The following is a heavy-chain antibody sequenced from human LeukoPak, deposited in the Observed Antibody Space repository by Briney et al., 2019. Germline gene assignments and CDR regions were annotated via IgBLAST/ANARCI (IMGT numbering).Heavy chain of an antibody. V-gene: IGHV4-61*08. J-gene: IGHJ3*02. CDR2: IHYSGST. Sequence: SETLSLTCTVSGGSINSGGYYWSWIRQPPGKGLEWIGYIHYSGSTNYNPSLKSRVTISVDTSKNQFSLKLSSVTAADTAVYYCARRPQYYFDSSGPYYIDAFDIWGQGTMVTVSS. CDR3: ARRPQYYFDSSGPYYIDAFDI. CDR1: GGSINSGGYY. D-gene: IGHD3-22*01.